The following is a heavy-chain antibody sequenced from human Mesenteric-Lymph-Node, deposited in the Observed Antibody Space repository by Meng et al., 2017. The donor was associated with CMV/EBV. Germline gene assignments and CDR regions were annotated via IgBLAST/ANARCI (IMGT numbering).Heavy chain of an antibody. J-gene: IGHJ6*02. Sequence: SETLSLTCAVSGGSLSGYYWSWIRQPPGKGLEWIGYIYYSGSTNYNPSLKSRVTISVDTSKNQFSLKLSSVTAADTAVYYCAREGSGYLGYYYYGMDVWGQGTTVTVSS. CDR3: AREGSGYLGYYYYGMDV. CDR2: IYYSGST. V-gene: IGHV4-59*01. D-gene: IGHD7-27*01. CDR1: GGSLSGYY.